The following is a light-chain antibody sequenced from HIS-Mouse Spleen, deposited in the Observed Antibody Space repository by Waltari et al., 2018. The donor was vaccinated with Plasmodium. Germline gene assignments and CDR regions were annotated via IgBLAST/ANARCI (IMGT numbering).Light chain of an antibody. CDR3: CSYAGSYTYV. CDR1: SSDVGGYNY. J-gene: IGLJ1*01. Sequence: QSALTQPRSVSGSPGQSVTISCTGTSSDVGGYNYVSWYQQHPGKAPKLMIYYVSKRPSGVPDRFSGSKSGNTASLTISELQAEDEADYYCCSYAGSYTYVFGTGTKVTVL. V-gene: IGLV2-11*01. CDR2: YVS.